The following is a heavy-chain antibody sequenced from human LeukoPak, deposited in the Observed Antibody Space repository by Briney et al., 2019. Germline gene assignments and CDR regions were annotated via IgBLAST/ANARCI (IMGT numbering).Heavy chain of an antibody. CDR1: GYTFRNFY. D-gene: IGHD2-2*01. V-gene: IGHV1-2*02. CDR3: AGVFCSSGNMCYKRSPVFDP. CDR2: IDPKKCGT. Sequence: ASMNDSCKSSGYTFRNFYMHWLRQLPGHGPEWMGLIDPKKCGTKYAQKFQGRITVTADTSISTAYIQLTRLTSDDTAVYYCAGVFCSSGNMCYKRSPVFDPWGQGTLITVSS. J-gene: IGHJ5*02.